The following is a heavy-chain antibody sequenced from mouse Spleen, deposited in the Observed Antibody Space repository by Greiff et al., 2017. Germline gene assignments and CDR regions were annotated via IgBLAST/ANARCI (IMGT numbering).Heavy chain of an antibody. CDR2: IWSDGST. J-gene: IGHJ4*01. V-gene: IGHV2-6-1*01. CDR1: GFSLTSYG. Sequence: QVQLQQSGPGLVAPSQSLSITCTISGFSLTSYGVHWVRQPPGKGLEWLVVIWSDGSTTYNSALKSRLSISKDNSKSQVFLKMNSLQTDDTAMYYCARHLGSSRYYAMDYWGQGTSVTVSS. D-gene: IGHD1-1*01. CDR3: ARHLGSSRYYAMDY.